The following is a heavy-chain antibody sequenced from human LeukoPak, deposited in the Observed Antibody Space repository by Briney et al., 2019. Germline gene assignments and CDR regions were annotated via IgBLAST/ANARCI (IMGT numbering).Heavy chain of an antibody. CDR1: GGSISSGGYS. CDR2: IYHSGST. D-gene: IGHD1-26*01. V-gene: IGHV4-30-2*01. CDR3: ARVERYYFDY. J-gene: IGHJ4*02. Sequence: SETLSLTCAVCGGSISSGGYSWSWIRQPPGKGLEWIGYIYHSGSTYYNPSLKSRVTITVDRSKNQFSLKLSSVTAADTAVYYCARVERYYFDYWGQGTLVTVCS.